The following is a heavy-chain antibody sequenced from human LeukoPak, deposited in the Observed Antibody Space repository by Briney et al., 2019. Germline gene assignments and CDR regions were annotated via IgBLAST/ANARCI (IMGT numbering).Heavy chain of an antibody. CDR3: ARVNLRFFDL. J-gene: IGHJ2*01. CDR1: GFTFSNYA. D-gene: IGHD4-23*01. V-gene: IGHV3-23*01. CDR2: ISGSGGST. Sequence: GGSLRLSCAASGFTFSNYAMSWVRQAPGKGLEWVSGISGSGGSTYYADSVKGRFTISRDNSKNTLYLQMNSLRAEDTAVYFCARVNLRFFDLWGRGTLVTVSS.